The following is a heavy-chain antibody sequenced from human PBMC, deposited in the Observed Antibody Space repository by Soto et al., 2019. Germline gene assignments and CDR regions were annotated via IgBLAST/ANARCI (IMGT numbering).Heavy chain of an antibody. CDR3: ARDSTIAVAGNDY. J-gene: IGHJ4*02. CDR1: GFTVSSNY. D-gene: IGHD6-19*01. V-gene: IGHV3-53*04. CDR2: IYSGGST. Sequence: GGSLRLSCAASGFTVSSNYMSWVRQAPGKGLEWVSVIYSGGSTYYADSVKGRFNISRHNSKNTLYLQMNSLRDEDTAVYYCARDSTIAVAGNDYWGQGTLVTVSS.